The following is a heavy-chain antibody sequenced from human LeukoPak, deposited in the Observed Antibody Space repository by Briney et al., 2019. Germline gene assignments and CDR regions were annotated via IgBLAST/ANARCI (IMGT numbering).Heavy chain of an antibody. Sequence: AGGSLRLSCAASGFTFSSYAMSWVRQAPGKGLEWVGRIKSKTDGGTTDHGAPVKGRFTISRDDSKKTLYLQMNSLKTEDTGVYYCATDAPFYGSGSYFSDFQHWGQGTLVTVSS. D-gene: IGHD3-10*01. CDR2: IKSKTDGGTT. J-gene: IGHJ1*01. CDR1: GFTFSSYA. CDR3: ATDAPFYGSGSYFSDFQH. V-gene: IGHV3-15*01.